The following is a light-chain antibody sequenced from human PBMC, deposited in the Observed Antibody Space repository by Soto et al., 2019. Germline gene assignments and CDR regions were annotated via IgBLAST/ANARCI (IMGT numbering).Light chain of an antibody. Sequence: EIVMTQSPGTLSLSPGETATLSCRASQSVSSDLAWYQQKSGQSPRLLIYGASTRATGIPARFSGSGFGTEFSLTISSRQSEDYAVNYCPRYNDWPRTFGQGTRLEI. V-gene: IGKV3-15*01. CDR2: GAS. CDR3: PRYNDWPRT. J-gene: IGKJ1*01. CDR1: QSVSSD.